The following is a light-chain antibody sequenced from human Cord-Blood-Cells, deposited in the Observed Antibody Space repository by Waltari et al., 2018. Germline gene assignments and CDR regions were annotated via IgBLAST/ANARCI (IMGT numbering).Light chain of an antibody. J-gene: IGLJ1*01. V-gene: IGLV2-11*01. CDR1: SSAVGGYNY. CDR3: CSYAGSYTYV. Sequence: QSALTQPRSVSGSPGQSVTISCTGTSSAVGGYNYVSWYQQHPGKAPKLMIYDVSKRPSGVPDRFPGSKSGNTASLTISGLQAEDEADYYCCSYAGSYTYVFGTGTKVTVL. CDR2: DVS.